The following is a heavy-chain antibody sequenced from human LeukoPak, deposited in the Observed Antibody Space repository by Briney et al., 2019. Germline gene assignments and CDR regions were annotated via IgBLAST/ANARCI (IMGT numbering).Heavy chain of an antibody. CDR1: GFTFSSYA. D-gene: IGHD1-26*01. CDR3: VTEVSGSFPT. J-gene: IGHJ4*02. CDR2: ISYDGSNK. Sequence: TGGSLRLSCAASGFTFSSYAMHWVRQAPGKGLEWVAVISYDGSNKYYADSVKGRFTISRDNSKNTLYLQMNSLRAEDTAVYYCVTEVSGSFPTWGQGTLDTVSS. V-gene: IGHV3-30*04.